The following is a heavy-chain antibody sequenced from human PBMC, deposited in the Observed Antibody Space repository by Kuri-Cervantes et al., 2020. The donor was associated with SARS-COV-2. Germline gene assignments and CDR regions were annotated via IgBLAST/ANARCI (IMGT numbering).Heavy chain of an antibody. CDR2: IIPIFGTA. D-gene: IGHD2-2*01. CDR1: GGTFSSYA. J-gene: IGHJ5*02. V-gene: IGHV1-69*13. Sequence: SVKVSCKASGGTFSSYAIGWVRQSPGQGLEWMGGIIPIFGTANYAQKFQGRVTITADESTSTAYMELSSLRSEDTAVYYCARQGDIVVVPAAFDPWGQGTLVTVSS. CDR3: ARQGDIVVVPAAFDP.